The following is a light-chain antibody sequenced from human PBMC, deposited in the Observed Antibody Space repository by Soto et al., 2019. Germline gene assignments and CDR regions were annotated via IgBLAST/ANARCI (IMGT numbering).Light chain of an antibody. CDR3: QQLSIYPLT. J-gene: IGKJ3*01. V-gene: IGKV1-9*01. Sequence: DIHLTQSPSFLSASEGDRVTITCRASQGFANYLAWFQQKPGKAPKLLIDSASTLQSGVPSRFSGSGVGTEFTLTITSLQPEDSATYYCQQLSIYPLTFGPGTRVDIK. CDR2: SAS. CDR1: QGFANY.